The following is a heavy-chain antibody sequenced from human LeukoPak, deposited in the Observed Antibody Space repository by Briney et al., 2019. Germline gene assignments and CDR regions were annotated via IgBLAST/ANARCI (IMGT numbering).Heavy chain of an antibody. J-gene: IGHJ6*03. CDR1: GYTFTSYD. CDR2: MNPNSGNT. V-gene: IGHV1-8*03. Sequence: ASVKVSCKASGYTFTSYDINWVRQATGQGLEWMGWMNPNSGNTGYAQKFQGRVTITRNTSISTAYMELSSLRSEDTAVYYCARGRIAARHYYYYYMDVWGKGTTVTVSS. D-gene: IGHD6-6*01. CDR3: ARGRIAARHYYYYYMDV.